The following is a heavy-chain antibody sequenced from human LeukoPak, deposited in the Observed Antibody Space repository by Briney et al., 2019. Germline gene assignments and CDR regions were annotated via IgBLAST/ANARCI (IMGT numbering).Heavy chain of an antibody. CDR1: GFTFSTYA. CDR3: AGGPQGSSWPLGISED. Sequence: GGSLRLSCAASGFTFSTYAMHWVRQAPGKGLEWVAVISYDGSNKYYADSVKGRFTISRDNSKNTLYLQMNSLRAEDTAVYYCAGGPQGSSWPLGISEDWGQGTLVTVSS. CDR2: ISYDGSNK. V-gene: IGHV3-30-3*01. J-gene: IGHJ4*02. D-gene: IGHD6-13*01.